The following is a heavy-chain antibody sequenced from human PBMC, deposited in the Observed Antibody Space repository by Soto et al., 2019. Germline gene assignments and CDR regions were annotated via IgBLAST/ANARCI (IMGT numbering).Heavy chain of an antibody. CDR2: LRGYNGNR. Sequence: QVQLVQSGAEVKKPGASVKVSCKASGYTFTSYGIFWVRQVPGQGLEWMGWLRGYNGNRNYAQNLQGRVTMTTDTSTNTVYMELRSLRSHDTAVYYCARRYSSTRCLDLWGRGTLVIVSS. CDR3: ARRYSSTRCLDL. J-gene: IGHJ2*01. CDR1: GYTFTSYG. V-gene: IGHV1-18*01. D-gene: IGHD2-2*01.